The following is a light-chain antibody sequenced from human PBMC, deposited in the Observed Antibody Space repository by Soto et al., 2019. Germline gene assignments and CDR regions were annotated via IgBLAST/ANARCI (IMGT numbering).Light chain of an antibody. J-gene: IGLJ3*02. CDR3: ETWDSITRV. CDR1: SGHSRYS. CDR2: FEGSGSY. Sequence: QLVLTQSSSASASLGSSVKLTCTLSSGHSRYSIAWHQQQPGKAPRYLMKFEGSGSYNKGSGVPDRFSGSSSGADRYLTISNLQFEDEADYYCETWDSITRVYGGGTKLTVL. V-gene: IGLV4-60*02.